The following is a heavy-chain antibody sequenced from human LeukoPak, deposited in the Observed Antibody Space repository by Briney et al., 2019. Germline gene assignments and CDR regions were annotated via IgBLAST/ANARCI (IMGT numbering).Heavy chain of an antibody. CDR3: VREREGSNSEH. Sequence: GGSLRLSCAASGFTVSNNRLSWVRQAPGMGPEWVSTIYSDGNTYYPDSVKGRLTISRDGSKNTLYLQLNSLRTEDTAIYYCVREREGSNSEHWGQGTLVTVSS. J-gene: IGHJ1*01. CDR1: GFTVSNNR. D-gene: IGHD1-26*01. CDR2: IYSDGNT. V-gene: IGHV3-53*01.